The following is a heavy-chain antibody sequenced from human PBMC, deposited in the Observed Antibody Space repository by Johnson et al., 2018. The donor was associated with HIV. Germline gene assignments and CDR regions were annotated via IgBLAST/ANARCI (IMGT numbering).Heavy chain of an antibody. CDR2: ITSKTDGGTT. CDR3: TTRGFVVVPAANLHAFDI. Sequence: VQLVESGGGLVKPGGSLRLSCAASGFTFSNAWMSWVRQAPGKGLEWVGRITSKTDGGTTDYAAAVKGSVTISRDDSKNTLYLQMNSLKTEDTAVYYCTTRGFVVVPAANLHAFDIWGQGTMVTVSS. CDR1: GFTFSNAW. D-gene: IGHD2-2*01. V-gene: IGHV3-15*01. J-gene: IGHJ3*02.